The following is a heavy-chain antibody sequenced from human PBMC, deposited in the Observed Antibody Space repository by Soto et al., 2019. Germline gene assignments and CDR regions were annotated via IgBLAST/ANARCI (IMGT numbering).Heavy chain of an antibody. V-gene: IGHV1-69*08. D-gene: IGHD4-17*01. CDR1: GGTFSSYT. CDR3: AREEMGEGDYDHFDY. J-gene: IGHJ4*02. Sequence: QVQLVQSGAEVKKPGSSVKVSCKASGGTFSSYTISWVRQAPGQGLEWMGRIIPILGIANYAQKFQGRVTITADKSTSTAYMELSSLRSEDTAVYYCAREEMGEGDYDHFDYWGQGTLVTVSS. CDR2: IIPILGIA.